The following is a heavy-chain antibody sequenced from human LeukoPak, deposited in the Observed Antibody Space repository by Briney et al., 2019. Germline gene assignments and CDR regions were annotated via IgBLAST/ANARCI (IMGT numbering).Heavy chain of an antibody. CDR2: IVPIFGTA. Sequence: SVKVSCKASGGTFSSYAISWVRQAPGQGLEWMGGIVPIFGTANYAQKFQGRVTITADESTSTAYMELSSLRSEDTAVYYCARRIAVAGIWSWLDPWGQGTLVTVSS. CDR1: GGTFSSYA. V-gene: IGHV1-69*13. D-gene: IGHD6-19*01. CDR3: ARRIAVAGIWSWLDP. J-gene: IGHJ5*02.